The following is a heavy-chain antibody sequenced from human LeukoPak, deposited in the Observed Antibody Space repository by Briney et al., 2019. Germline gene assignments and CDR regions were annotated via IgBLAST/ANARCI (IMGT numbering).Heavy chain of an antibody. Sequence: ASVKVSCKASGYTFTAYDMHWVRQAPGLGLEWMGWINLNSGGTDYAQKFQGRVTMTRDTSTSTAYMELSRLRSDATAVFYCAREEEIAAAGATHDYWGGRAMVAVSS. D-gene: IGHD6-13*01. J-gene: IGHJ4*02. V-gene: IGHV1-2*02. CDR3: AREEEIAAAGATHDY. CDR2: INLNSGGT. CDR1: GYTFTAYD.